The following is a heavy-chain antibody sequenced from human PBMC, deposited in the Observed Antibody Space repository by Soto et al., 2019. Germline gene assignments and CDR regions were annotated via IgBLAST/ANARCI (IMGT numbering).Heavy chain of an antibody. CDR3: ARKAMITFGGVIAMGAFDI. CDR1: GGSISSGGYY. CDR2: IYYSGST. V-gene: IGHV4-31*01. J-gene: IGHJ3*02. Sequence: PSETLSLTCTVSGGSISSGGYYWSWIRQHPGKGLEWIGYIYYSGSTYYNPSLKSQVTISVDTSKNQFSLKLSSVTAADTAVYFCARKAMITFGGVIAMGAFDIWGQGTMVTVSS. D-gene: IGHD3-16*02.